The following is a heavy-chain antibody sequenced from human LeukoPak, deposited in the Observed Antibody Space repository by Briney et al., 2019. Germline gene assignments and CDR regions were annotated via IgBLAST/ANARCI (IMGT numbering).Heavy chain of an antibody. CDR1: GFSFSGYG. CDR2: ISYDGSNK. V-gene: IGHV3-30*18. Sequence: GGSLRLSCAASGFSFSGYGMHWVRQAPGKGLEWVAVISYDGSNKYYRDSVKGRFTISRDNSKNTLYLQMNSLRAEDTAVYYCAKDFGFGESDYYYYGLDVWGQGTTVTASS. CDR3: AKDFGFGESDYYYYGLDV. J-gene: IGHJ6*02. D-gene: IGHD3-10*01.